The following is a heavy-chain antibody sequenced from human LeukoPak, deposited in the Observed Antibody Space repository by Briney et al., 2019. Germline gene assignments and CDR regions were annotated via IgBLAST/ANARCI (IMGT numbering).Heavy chain of an antibody. D-gene: IGHD5-18*01. CDR1: GLTFTSYW. CDR3: ARRRWGYSHGRGGIDD. V-gene: IGHV3-74*01. CDR2: IISDVSST. J-gene: IGHJ4*02. Sequence: GGTLRLSCAASGLTFTSYWMHWVRQAPGKGLVWVSRIISDVSSTSYADYVKTRFTISRDNAKNTLYLQMNSLRAEDTAVYYCARRRWGYSHGRGGIDDWGERTLVTVAS.